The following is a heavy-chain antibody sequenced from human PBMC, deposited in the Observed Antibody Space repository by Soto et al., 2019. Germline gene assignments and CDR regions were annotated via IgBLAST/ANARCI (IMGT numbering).Heavy chain of an antibody. CDR2: IYYGGST. Sequence: SETLSLTCTVSGGSISSYYWSWIRQPPGKGLEWIGYIYYGGSTNYNPSLKGRVTISVDTSKNQFSLKLSSVTAADTAVYYCARIARTNCGDYYYGMDVWGQGTTVTVYS. J-gene: IGHJ6*02. V-gene: IGHV4-59*01. CDR3: ARIARTNCGDYYYGMDV. CDR1: GGSISSYY. D-gene: IGHD7-27*01.